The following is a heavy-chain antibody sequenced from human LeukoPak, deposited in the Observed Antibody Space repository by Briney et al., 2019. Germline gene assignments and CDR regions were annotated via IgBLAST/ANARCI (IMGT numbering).Heavy chain of an antibody. D-gene: IGHD3-10*01. V-gene: IGHV3-48*03. J-gene: IGHJ1*01. Sequence: GGSLRLSCAASGFTFSSYEMNWVRQAPGKGLEWVSYISSSGSTTYYADSVKGRFTISRDNAKNSLYLQMNSLRAEDTAVYYCARDSDRYGSGSYYNVVYFQHWGQGTLDTVSS. CDR1: GFTFSSYE. CDR3: ARDSDRYGSGSYYNVVYFQH. CDR2: ISSSGSTT.